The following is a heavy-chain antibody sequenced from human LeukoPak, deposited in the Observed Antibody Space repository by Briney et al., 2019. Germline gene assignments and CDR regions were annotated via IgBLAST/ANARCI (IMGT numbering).Heavy chain of an antibody. CDR1: GFTFSSYG. CDR3: ANPTVVTLGKDAFDI. CDR2: ISYDGSNK. Sequence: GGSLRLSCAASGFTFSSYGMHWARQAPGKGLEWVAVISYDGSNKYYADSVKGRFTISRDNSKNTLYLQMNSLRAEDTAVYYCANPTVVTLGKDAFDIWGHGTMVTVSS. V-gene: IGHV3-30*18. D-gene: IGHD4-23*01. J-gene: IGHJ3*02.